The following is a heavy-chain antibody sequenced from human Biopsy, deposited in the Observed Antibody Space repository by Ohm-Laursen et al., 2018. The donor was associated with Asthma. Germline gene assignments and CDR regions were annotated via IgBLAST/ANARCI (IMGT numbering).Heavy chain of an antibody. CDR3: AKRRGYSDLTDFDH. V-gene: IGHV3-23*01. D-gene: IGHD3-3*01. CDR1: GFTFSSYA. CDR2: ISGSGDST. J-gene: IGHJ4*02. Sequence: SLRLSCTASGFTFSSYAMSWVRQPPGKGLEWVSAISGSGDSTYYADSVKGRFTISRDNAKSTLYLQMNRLRTDDTAVYYCAKRRGYSDLTDFDHWGQGTLVTVSS.